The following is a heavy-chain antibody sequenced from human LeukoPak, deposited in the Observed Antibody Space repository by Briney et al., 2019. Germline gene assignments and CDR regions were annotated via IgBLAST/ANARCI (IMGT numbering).Heavy chain of an antibody. D-gene: IGHD2-2*01. CDR2: IYYSGST. V-gene: IGHV4-31*03. J-gene: IGHJ4*02. Sequence: SQTLSLTCTVSGGSISSGGYYWSWIRQYPGKGLEWIGYIYYSGSTYYNPSLKSRVTISVDTSKNQFSLKLSSVTAADTAVYYCARAQDFVVVPAASHFDYWGQGTLVTVSS. CDR1: GGSISSGGYY. CDR3: ARAQDFVVVPAASHFDY.